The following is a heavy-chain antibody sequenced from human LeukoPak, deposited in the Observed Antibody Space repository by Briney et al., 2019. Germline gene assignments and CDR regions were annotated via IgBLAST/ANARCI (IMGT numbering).Heavy chain of an antibody. CDR1: GGSISSGGYY. CDR2: IYYSGST. J-gene: IGHJ4*02. V-gene: IGHV4-61*08. Sequence: PSQTLSLTCTVSGGSISSGGYYWSWIRQPPGKGLEWIGYIYYSGSTNYNPSLKSRVTMSVDTSKNQFSLKLSSVTTADTAVYYCARGGSGYVYWGQGTLVTVSS. CDR3: ARGGSGYVY. D-gene: IGHD3-22*01.